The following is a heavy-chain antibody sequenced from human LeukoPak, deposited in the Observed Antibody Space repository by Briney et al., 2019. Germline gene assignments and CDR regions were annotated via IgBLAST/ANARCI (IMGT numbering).Heavy chain of an antibody. Sequence: AGRSPRLSCAVSGYTFSSHGMHWVRQAPGKGLEWVAAIWYDGSDKYYADSVKGRFTISRDNSKNMLYLQMDSLRAEDTALYYCARLWGSVSGYFDYWGQGTLVTVSS. V-gene: IGHV3-33*01. CDR1: GYTFSSHG. CDR3: ARLWGSVSGYFDY. J-gene: IGHJ4*02. D-gene: IGHD2-21*01. CDR2: IWYDGSDK.